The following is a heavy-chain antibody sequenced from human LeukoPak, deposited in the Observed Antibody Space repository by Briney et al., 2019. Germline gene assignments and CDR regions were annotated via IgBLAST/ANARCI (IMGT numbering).Heavy chain of an antibody. CDR3: AKDSTFGGVIVMGLFGY. D-gene: IGHD3-16*02. V-gene: IGHV3-23*01. CDR2: ISGSGGST. Sequence: PGGSLRLSCAASGFTFSSYAMSWVRQAPGKGLEWVSAISGSGGSTYYADSVKGRFTISRDNSKNTLYLQMNSLRAEDTAVYYCAKDSTFGGVIVMGLFGYWGQGTLVTGSS. J-gene: IGHJ4*02. CDR1: GFTFSSYA.